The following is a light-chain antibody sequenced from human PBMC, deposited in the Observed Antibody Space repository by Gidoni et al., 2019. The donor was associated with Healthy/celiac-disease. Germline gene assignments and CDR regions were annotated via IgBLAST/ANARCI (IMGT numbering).Light chain of an antibody. V-gene: IGKV3-20*01. CDR1: QSVSSSY. CDR3: QQYGSSPWT. Sequence: EIVLTQSQGPLSLAPGESATLSCRASQSVSSSYLAWYQQKPGQAPSLLIYGASSRATGIPGRFSGSGSGTDITLSISSLDPEDFAVYYCQQYGSSPWTFGQGTKVEIK. CDR2: GAS. J-gene: IGKJ1*01.